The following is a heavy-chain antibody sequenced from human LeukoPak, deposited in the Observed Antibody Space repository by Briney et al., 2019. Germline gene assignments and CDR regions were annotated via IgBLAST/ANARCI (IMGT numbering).Heavy chain of an antibody. CDR1: GGSISSGSYY. D-gene: IGHD2-15*01. Sequence: SQTLSLTCTVSGGSISSGSYYWSWIRQPAGKGLEWIGRIYTSGSTNYNPSLKSRVTISVDTSKNQFSLKLSSVTAADTAVYYCARDRDRGDLAYAFDIWGQGTMVTVSS. CDR2: IYTSGST. CDR3: ARDRDRGDLAYAFDI. J-gene: IGHJ3*02. V-gene: IGHV4-61*02.